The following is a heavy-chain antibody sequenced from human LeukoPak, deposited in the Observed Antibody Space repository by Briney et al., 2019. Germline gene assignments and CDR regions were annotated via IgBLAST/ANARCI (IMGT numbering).Heavy chain of an antibody. CDR1: GFTFSSYA. Sequence: PGGSLRLSCAASGFTFSSYAMSWVRQAPGKGLEGVSSISGSGGSTYYAGTVKGRVTISRDNYQNTLYLQTNRQRAEDTAVYYCAKTKSGSGWYRHYFDYWGQGTLVTVSS. J-gene: IGHJ4*02. CDR2: ISGSGGST. D-gene: IGHD6-19*01. CDR3: AKTKSGSGWYRHYFDY. V-gene: IGHV3-23*01.